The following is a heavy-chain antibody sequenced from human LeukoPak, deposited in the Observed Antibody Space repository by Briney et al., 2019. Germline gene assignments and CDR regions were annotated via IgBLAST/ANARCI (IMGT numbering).Heavy chain of an antibody. CDR3: ASSDGGYDLRPTNELFDI. CDR1: GFTFSSHS. Sequence: PGSSLRLSCAASGFTFSSHSMNWVRHAPGKGLEWVSYISRSSSTIYYAHSVKGRFTISRDNAKNSLYLQMNSLRDEDTAVYYCASSDGGYDLRPTNELFDIWGQGTMVTVSS. D-gene: IGHD5-12*01. J-gene: IGHJ3*02. V-gene: IGHV3-48*02. CDR2: ISRSSSTI.